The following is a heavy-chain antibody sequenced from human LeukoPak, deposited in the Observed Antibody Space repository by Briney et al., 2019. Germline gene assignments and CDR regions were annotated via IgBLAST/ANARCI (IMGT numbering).Heavy chain of an antibody. CDR3: ARDRAVAGLDY. CDR2: IYYSGST. Sequence: SETLSLTCTVSGGSISSYYWSWIRQPPGRGLEWIGYIYYSGSTNYNPSLKSRVTISVDTSKNQFSLKLSSVTAADTAVYYCARDRAVAGLDYWGQGTLVTVSS. J-gene: IGHJ4*02. D-gene: IGHD6-19*01. V-gene: IGHV4-59*01. CDR1: GGSISSYY.